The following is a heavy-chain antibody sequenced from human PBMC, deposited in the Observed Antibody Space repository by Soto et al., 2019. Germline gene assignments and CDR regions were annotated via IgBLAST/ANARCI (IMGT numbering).Heavy chain of an antibody. J-gene: IGHJ5*02. D-gene: IGHD3-16*01. CDR1: GDSISSGGYS. V-gene: IGHV4-30-2*01. Sequence: QLQLQESGSGLVKPSQTLSLTCAVSGDSISSGGYSWSWIRQPPGKGLEWIGYIYPSGSTFFNPPLKCRVTFSVDRSKNQFSLKLSSVTAADTAVYYCARDWGHNWFDPWGQGTLVTVSS. CDR2: IYPSGST. CDR3: ARDWGHNWFDP.